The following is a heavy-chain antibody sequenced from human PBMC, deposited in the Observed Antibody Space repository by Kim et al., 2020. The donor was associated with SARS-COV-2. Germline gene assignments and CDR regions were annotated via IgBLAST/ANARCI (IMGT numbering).Heavy chain of an antibody. D-gene: IGHD1-1*01. V-gene: IGHV4-59*08. J-gene: IGHJ3*02. CDR3: ARRDNWKRGLGHAFDI. Sequence: PSLKGRDSRSVDTSKNQFSLKLSSVTAADTALYYCARRDNWKRGLGHAFDIWGQGTAVTVSS.